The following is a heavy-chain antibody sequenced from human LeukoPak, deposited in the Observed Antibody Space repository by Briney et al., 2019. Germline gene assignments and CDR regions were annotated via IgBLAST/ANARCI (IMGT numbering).Heavy chain of an antibody. V-gene: IGHV3-23*01. CDR1: GFTFSSYA. J-gene: IGHJ3*02. D-gene: IGHD3-10*01. CDR2: ISGSGGST. CDR3: AKGGPTRITMPDDAFDI. Sequence: GGSLRLSCAASGFTFSSYAMSWVRQAPGKGLEWVSAISGSGGSTYYADSVKGRFTISRDNSKNTLYLQMNSLRAEDTAVYYCAKGGPTRITMPDDAFDIWGQGTMVTVSS.